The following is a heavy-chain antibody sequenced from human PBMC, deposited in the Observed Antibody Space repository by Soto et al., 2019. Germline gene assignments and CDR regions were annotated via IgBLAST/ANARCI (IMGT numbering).Heavy chain of an antibody. J-gene: IGHJ5*02. V-gene: IGHV3-21*01. Sequence: LRLSCAASGFTFSSYSMNWVRQAPGKGLEWVSSISSSSSYIYYADSVKGRFTISRDNAKNSLYLQMNSLRAEDTAVYYCARAGRLGCSSTSCYVTSWGQGTLVTVSS. CDR1: GFTFSSYS. CDR2: ISSSSSYI. D-gene: IGHD2-2*01. CDR3: ARAGRLGCSSTSCYVTS.